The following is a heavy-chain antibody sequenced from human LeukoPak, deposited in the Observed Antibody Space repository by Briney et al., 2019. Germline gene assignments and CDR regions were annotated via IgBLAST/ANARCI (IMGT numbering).Heavy chain of an antibody. J-gene: IGHJ6*02. Sequence: EPSETLSLTCDVSGGSLTGYYWSWVRQPPGKGLEWIGEINRDGSSYNNPSLKSRVTISIDKSKNQFSLKLSSVTAADTAVYYCARDRAVAQAYYYYGMDVWGQGTTVTVSS. CDR1: GGSLTGYY. CDR3: ARDRAVAQAYYYYGMDV. CDR2: INRDGSS. V-gene: IGHV4-34*01. D-gene: IGHD6-19*01.